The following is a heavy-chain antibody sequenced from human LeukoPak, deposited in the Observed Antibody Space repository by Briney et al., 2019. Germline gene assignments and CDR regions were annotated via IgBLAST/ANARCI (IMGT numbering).Heavy chain of an antibody. D-gene: IGHD2-15*01. CDR2: INPNSGGT. Sequence: EASVKVSCKASGYTFSSYGISWVRQAPGQGLEWMGWINPNSGGTNYAQKFQGRVTMTRDTSISTAYMELSRLRSDDTAVYYCARDSGRYLYYYYYYMDVWGKGTTVTVSS. V-gene: IGHV1-2*02. J-gene: IGHJ6*03. CDR1: GYTFSSYG. CDR3: ARDSGRYLYYYYYYMDV.